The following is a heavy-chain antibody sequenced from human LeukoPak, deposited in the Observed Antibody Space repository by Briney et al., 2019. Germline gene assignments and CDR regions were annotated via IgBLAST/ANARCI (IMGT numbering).Heavy chain of an antibody. CDR2: ISSSGTDT. V-gene: IGHV3-43*02. Sequence: GGSLRLSCVVSGFTFNNYAMSWVRQAPGKGLEWVSIISSSGTDTDYADSVKGRFTISRDNSKNSLYLQMNRLRTEDTALYFCTKAHYYYGSGSQYYFDYWGQGTLVTVSS. CDR3: TKAHYYYGSGSQYYFDY. CDR1: GFTFNNYA. D-gene: IGHD3-10*01. J-gene: IGHJ4*02.